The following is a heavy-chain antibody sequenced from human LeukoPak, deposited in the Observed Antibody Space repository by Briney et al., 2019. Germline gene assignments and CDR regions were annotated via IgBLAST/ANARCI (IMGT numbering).Heavy chain of an antibody. V-gene: IGHV4-4*07. CDR3: AREGAGYSYGLDY. CDR2: IYTSGST. D-gene: IGHD5-18*01. Sequence: SETLSLTCTVSGGSISNYYWTWIRQPAGKGLEWIGRIYTSGSTNYSPSLKSRVTMSVDTSKNQFSLKLSSVTAADTAVYYCAREGAGYSYGLDYWGQGTLVTVSS. CDR1: GGSISNYY. J-gene: IGHJ4*02.